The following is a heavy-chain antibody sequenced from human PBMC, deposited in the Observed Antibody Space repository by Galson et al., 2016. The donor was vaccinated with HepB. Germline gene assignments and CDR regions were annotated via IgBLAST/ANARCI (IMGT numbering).Heavy chain of an antibody. V-gene: IGHV3-30*18. CDR1: GFTFSSYG. CDR2: ISHDGGQK. Sequence: SLRLSCAASGFTFSSYGFHWVRQAPGKGQEWVAFISHDGGQKKYADSVKGRIIISKDTSKNTVSLEVKVLRVEDTVVYYCAKDGCIVGAIRCGRHLDYWGQRTPVSGSS. J-gene: IGHJ4*02. D-gene: IGHD1-26*01. CDR3: AKDGCIVGAIRCGRHLDY.